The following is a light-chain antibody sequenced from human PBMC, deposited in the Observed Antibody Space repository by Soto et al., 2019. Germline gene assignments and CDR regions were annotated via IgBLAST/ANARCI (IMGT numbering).Light chain of an antibody. CDR2: GAS. V-gene: IGKV1-9*01. CDR1: QGISTY. CDR3: QGHSTYPRT. Sequence: DIQLTQSPSFLSASVGDTVTITCRASQGISTYLAWYQQKPGKAPKNLIYGASTLQSGVPSRFSGSASGTEFTLTISSLQPEDFATYYCQGHSTYPRTFGPGTKVEIK. J-gene: IGKJ1*01.